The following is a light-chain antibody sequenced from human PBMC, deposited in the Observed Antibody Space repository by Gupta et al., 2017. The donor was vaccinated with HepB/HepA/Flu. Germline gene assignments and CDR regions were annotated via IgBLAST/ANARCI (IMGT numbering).Light chain of an antibody. CDR3: QQENSGSGT. J-gene: IGKJ1*01. CDR1: QSISSW. CDR2: KAS. Sequence: DIQMTQSPSTLSACVGDRVTITCRASQSISSWLAWYQQKPGQAPTLLIQKASNLESGVPSRFSGSGSWTEFTLTISSRQPDDFATYYCQQENSGSGTFGQGTKVEIK. V-gene: IGKV1-5*03.